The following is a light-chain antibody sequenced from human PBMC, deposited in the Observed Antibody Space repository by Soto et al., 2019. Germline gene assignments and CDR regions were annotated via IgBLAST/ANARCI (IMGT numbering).Light chain of an antibody. CDR2: DVA. Sequence: QSALTQPASVSASLGQSITISCTGTSSDLGGSNFVSWYQQHPGKPPKLIIYDVATRPSGVSNRFSGSKSGSTASLIISRLQTEDEADYYCVSFTSSTTYVFGSGTKVTVL. V-gene: IGLV2-14*03. CDR1: SSDLGGSNF. CDR3: VSFTSSTTYV. J-gene: IGLJ1*01.